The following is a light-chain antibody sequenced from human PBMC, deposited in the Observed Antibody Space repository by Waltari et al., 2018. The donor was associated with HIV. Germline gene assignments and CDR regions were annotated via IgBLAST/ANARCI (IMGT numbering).Light chain of an antibody. V-gene: IGLV1-44*01. CDR3: VTWDDALSGPV. CDR2: SSN. CDR1: RSNIGSNN. J-gene: IGLJ3*02. Sequence: QSVLTQPPSASGTPGQRVIISCSGNRSNIGSNNVNWYQQFSGEAPTLLIYSSNQRSSAVPGRFSASKSCSAASLAISGLKSEDEADYHWVTWDDALSGPVFGAGTKLTV.